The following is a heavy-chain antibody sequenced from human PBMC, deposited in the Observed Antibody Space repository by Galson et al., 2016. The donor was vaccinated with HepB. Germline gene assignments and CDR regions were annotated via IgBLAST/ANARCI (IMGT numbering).Heavy chain of an antibody. Sequence: SLRLSCAASGFTFNNYNMNWVRQAPGKGLEWVSFISSGAGTIYYADSVKGRFTISRDNAKNSLSLQMNSLRDEDTDVYYCARLGWELEMDYWGQGTLVTVSS. CDR2: ISSGAGTI. V-gene: IGHV3-48*02. CDR3: ARLGWELEMDY. D-gene: IGHD1-26*01. J-gene: IGHJ4*02. CDR1: GFTFNNYN.